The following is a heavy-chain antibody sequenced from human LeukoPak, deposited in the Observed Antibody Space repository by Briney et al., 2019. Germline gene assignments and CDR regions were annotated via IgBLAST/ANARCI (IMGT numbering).Heavy chain of an antibody. CDR2: MNPNSGNT. V-gene: IGHV1-8*03. J-gene: IGHJ6*03. CDR1: GYTFTSYD. Sequence: ASVKVSCKASGYTFTSYDINWVRQATGQGLEWMGWMNPNSGNTGYAQKFQGRVTITRNTSISTAYMELSSLRSKDTAVYYCARTVSGYDYYYYYYYMDVWGKGTTVTVSS. D-gene: IGHD5-12*01. CDR3: ARTVSGYDYYYYYYYMDV.